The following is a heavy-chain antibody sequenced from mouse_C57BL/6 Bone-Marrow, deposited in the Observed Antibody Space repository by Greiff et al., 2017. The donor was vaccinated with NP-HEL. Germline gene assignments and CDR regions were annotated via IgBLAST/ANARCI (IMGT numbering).Heavy chain of an antibody. CDR2: IDPSDSYT. CDR1: GYTFTSYW. CDR3: ARESPTVPYAMDY. J-gene: IGHJ4*01. D-gene: IGHD1-1*01. V-gene: IGHV1-69*01. Sequence: VQLQQSGAELVMPGASVKLSCKASGYTFTSYWMHWVKQRPGQGLEWIGEIDPSDSYTNYNQKFKGKSTLTVDKSSSTAYMQLSSLTSEDSAVYYCARESPTVPYAMDYWGQGTSVTVSS.